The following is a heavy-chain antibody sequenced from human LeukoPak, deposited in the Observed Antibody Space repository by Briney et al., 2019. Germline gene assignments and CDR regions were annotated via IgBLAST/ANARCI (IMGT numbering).Heavy chain of an antibody. Sequence: SETLSLTCTVSGGSISSYYWSWIRQPPGKGLEWIGYIYYSGSTNYNPSLKSRVTISVDTSKNQFSLKLSSVTAADTAVYYCARGIYAHNDFWSGYYDYWGQGTLVTVSS. CDR1: GGSISSYY. V-gene: IGHV4-59*01. CDR3: ARGIYAHNDFWSGYYDY. CDR2: IYYSGST. D-gene: IGHD3-3*01. J-gene: IGHJ4*02.